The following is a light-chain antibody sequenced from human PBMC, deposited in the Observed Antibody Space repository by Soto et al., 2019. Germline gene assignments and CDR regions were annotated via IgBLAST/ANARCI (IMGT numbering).Light chain of an antibody. CDR3: SSYAGSNNLV. J-gene: IGLJ1*01. CDR1: SSDVGGYNY. CDR2: EVT. Sequence: QSALTQPPSASGSPGQSVTISCTGTSSDVGGYNYVSWYQQHPGKAPKLMIYEVTKRPSGVPDRFSASKSGNTASLTVSGLQAEDEADYYCSSYAGSNNLVFGTGSQLTVL. V-gene: IGLV2-8*01.